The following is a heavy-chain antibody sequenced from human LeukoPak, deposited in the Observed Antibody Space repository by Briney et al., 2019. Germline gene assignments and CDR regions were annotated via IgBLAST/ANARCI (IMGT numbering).Heavy chain of an antibody. Sequence: PGGSLRLSCAASGFTFSSYAMHWVRQAPGKGLEYVSAISSNGDNTYYADSVKGRFTISRDNSKNTLYLQMSSLRAEDTAVNYCVRRGYNYAYDYWGQGTLVTASS. J-gene: IGHJ4*02. CDR3: VRRGYNYAYDY. CDR1: GFTFSSYA. CDR2: ISSNGDNT. V-gene: IGHV3-64D*06. D-gene: IGHD5-18*01.